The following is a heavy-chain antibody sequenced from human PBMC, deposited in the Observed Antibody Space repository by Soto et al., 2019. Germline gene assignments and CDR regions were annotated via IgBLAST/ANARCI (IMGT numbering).Heavy chain of an antibody. CDR3: ARGSGIAVIPGELEDVHYDY. Sequence: QVPLQQWGAGLLKPSETLSLTCAVYGQSFSGHTWSWIRQSPGKGLECIGEISQSGSTYYNPSLKTRVTISADTSKNQFSLTLNSVTAADTGVFYCARGSGIAVIPGELEDVHYDYWGQGTLVSVSS. V-gene: IGHV4-34*01. CDR1: GQSFSGHT. D-gene: IGHD2-2*01. J-gene: IGHJ4*02. CDR2: ISQSGST.